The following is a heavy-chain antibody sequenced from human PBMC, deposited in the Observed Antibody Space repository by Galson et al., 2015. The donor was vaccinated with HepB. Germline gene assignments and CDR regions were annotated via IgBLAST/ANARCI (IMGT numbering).Heavy chain of an antibody. CDR3: ATGGLMYAFDI. Sequence: SLRLSCAVSGITFSSYWMNWLRQAPGKGLGCVASIKPDGTETQCVDPVKGRFTISRDNAKNSLYLQMNSLTVEDTAVYYCATGGLMYAFDIWGRGTKVTVSS. CDR2: IKPDGTET. V-gene: IGHV3-7*01. CDR1: GITFSSYW. J-gene: IGHJ3*02. D-gene: IGHD2-8*01.